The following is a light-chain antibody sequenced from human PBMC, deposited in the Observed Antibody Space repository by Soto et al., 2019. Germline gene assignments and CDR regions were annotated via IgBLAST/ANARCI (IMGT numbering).Light chain of an antibody. Sequence: ETVMTQSPATLSVSPGERATLSCSASQSIDTNLAWYQHKPGQTPRLLIYSASTRATGVPSRFSGSGSGTEFTLTISSLQSEDFAVYYCQQYNNWPPWTFGQGTKEEVK. V-gene: IGKV3-15*01. CDR1: QSIDTN. J-gene: IGKJ1*01. CDR3: QQYNNWPPWT. CDR2: SAS.